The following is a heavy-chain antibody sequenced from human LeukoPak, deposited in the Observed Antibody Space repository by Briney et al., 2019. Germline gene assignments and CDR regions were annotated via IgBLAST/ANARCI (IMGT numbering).Heavy chain of an antibody. J-gene: IGHJ6*02. Sequence: ASVEVSCKASGYTFTSYDINWVRQATGQGLEWMGWMNPNSGNTGYAQKFQGRVTMTEDTSTDTAYMELSSLRSEDTAVYYCATSSGDGSYYYYYGMDVWGQGTTVTVSS. V-gene: IGHV1-8*01. CDR3: ATSSGDGSYYYYYGMDV. CDR1: GYTFTSYD. D-gene: IGHD6-6*01. CDR2: MNPNSGNT.